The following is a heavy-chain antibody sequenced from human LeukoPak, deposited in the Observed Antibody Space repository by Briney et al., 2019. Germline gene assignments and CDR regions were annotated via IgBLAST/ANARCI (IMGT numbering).Heavy chain of an antibody. CDR2: MNPNSGNT. J-gene: IGHJ6*02. Sequence: ASVKVSCKASGYTSTSYDINWVRQATGQGLEWMGWMNPNSGNTGYAQKFQGRVTMTRNTSISTAYMELSSLRSEDTAVYYCARGRPTRRTGTTRGYYYGMDVWGQGTTVTVSS. V-gene: IGHV1-8*01. CDR1: GYTSTSYD. CDR3: ARGRPTRRTGTTRGYYYGMDV. D-gene: IGHD1-7*01.